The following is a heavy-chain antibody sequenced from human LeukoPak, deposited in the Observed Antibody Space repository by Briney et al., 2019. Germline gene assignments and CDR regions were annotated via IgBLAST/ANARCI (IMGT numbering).Heavy chain of an antibody. D-gene: IGHD2-2*01. CDR1: GGSISSGDYY. CDR3: ARVVPSTSSYGYYYYYMDV. CDR2: IYYSGST. V-gene: IGHV4-30-4*08. Sequence: MASQTLSLTCTVSGGSISSGDYYWSWIRQPPGKGLEWIGYIYYSGSTYYNPSLKSRVTVSVDTSKNQFSLKLSSVTAADTAVYYCARVVPSTSSYGYYYYYMDVWGKGTTVAVSS. J-gene: IGHJ6*03.